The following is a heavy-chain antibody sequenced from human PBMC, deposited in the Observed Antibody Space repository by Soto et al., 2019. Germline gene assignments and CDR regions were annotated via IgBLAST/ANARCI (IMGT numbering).Heavy chain of an antibody. Sequence: EVQLVESGGGLVQPGGSLRLSCAASGFTFSSFAMHWVRQAPGKGLEYVSAITSNGDSPFYANSVKGRFTISRDNSKNTLYLQMGSLRAKDMAVYNCVREFCIGGRCQLFFDSWGQGTLVTVSS. CDR1: GFTFSSFA. CDR2: ITSNGDSP. D-gene: IGHD2-15*01. CDR3: VREFCIGGRCQLFFDS. J-gene: IGHJ4*02. V-gene: IGHV3-64*01.